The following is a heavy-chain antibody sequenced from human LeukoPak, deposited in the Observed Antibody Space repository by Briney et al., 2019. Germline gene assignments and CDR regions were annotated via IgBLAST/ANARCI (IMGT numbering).Heavy chain of an antibody. J-gene: IGHJ4*02. Sequence: GGSLRLSCAASGFTFSSYEMNWVRQAPGKGLEWVSYISSSSSYIYYADSVKGRFTISRDNAKNSLYLQMNSLRAEDTAVYYCARDTGTTVTTYFDYWGQGTLVTVSS. D-gene: IGHD4-17*01. CDR3: ARDTGTTVTTYFDY. CDR2: ISSSSSYI. V-gene: IGHV3-21*05. CDR1: GFTFSSYE.